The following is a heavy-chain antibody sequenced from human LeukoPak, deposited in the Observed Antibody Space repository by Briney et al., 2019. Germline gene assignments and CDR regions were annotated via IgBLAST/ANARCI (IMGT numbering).Heavy chain of an antibody. CDR1: GFTFSSYG. CDR3: V. V-gene: IGHV3-30*03. Sequence: GRSLRLSCAASGFTFSSYGMHWVRQAPGKGLEWVAVISYDGSNKYYADSVKGRFTISRDNSKNTLYLQMNSLRAEDTAVYTDVWGRGTTVTISS. J-gene: IGHJ6*04. CDR2: ISYDGSNK.